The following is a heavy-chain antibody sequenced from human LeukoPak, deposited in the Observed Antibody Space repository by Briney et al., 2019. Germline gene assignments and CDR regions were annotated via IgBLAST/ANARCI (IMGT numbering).Heavy chain of an antibody. CDR1: GFTFSRYA. CDR2: ISDSGGRT. V-gene: IGHV3-23*01. J-gene: IGHJ4*02. CDR3: AKGNLQSRHSTGFDH. D-gene: IGHD6-25*01. Sequence: GGSLRLSCAASGFTFSRYAMSWIRQAPGKGLEWVSDISDSGGRTYYADSVKGRFTVSRDNSKKTLHLQMNSLRDDDTAVYYCAKGNLQSRHSTGFDHWGQGTLVTVSS.